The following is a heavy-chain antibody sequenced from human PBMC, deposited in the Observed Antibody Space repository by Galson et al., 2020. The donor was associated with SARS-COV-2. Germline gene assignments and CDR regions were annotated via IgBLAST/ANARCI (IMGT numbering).Heavy chain of an antibody. Sequence: SETLSLTCTVSGYSISSGYYWGWIRQPPGKGLEWIGSIYHSGSTYYNPSLKSRVTISVDTSKNQFSLKLSSVTAADTAVYYCARAGVVAAIHGVDDWGQGTLVT. D-gene: IGHD2-15*01. CDR1: GYSISSGYY. CDR2: IYHSGST. CDR3: ARAGVVAAIHGVDD. J-gene: IGHJ4*02. V-gene: IGHV4-38-2*02.